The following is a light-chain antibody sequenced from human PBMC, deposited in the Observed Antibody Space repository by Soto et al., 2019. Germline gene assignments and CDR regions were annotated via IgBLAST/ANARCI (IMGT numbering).Light chain of an antibody. Sequence: QSVLTQPPSASGSPGQSVTISCTGTISDIGTYYYVSWYQQHPGKAPKLIIYEVSERPSGVPDRFSGSKSGNTASLTVSGLQAEDEAHYYCSSWTSSTTQVLGGGTKLTVL. J-gene: IGLJ3*02. CDR2: EVS. V-gene: IGLV2-8*01. CDR3: SSWTSSTTQV. CDR1: ISDIGTYYY.